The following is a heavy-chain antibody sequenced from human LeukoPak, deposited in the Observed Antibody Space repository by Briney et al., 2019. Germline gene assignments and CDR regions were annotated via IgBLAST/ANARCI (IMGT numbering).Heavy chain of an antibody. CDR1: AGAITRISYF. D-gene: IGHD2/OR15-2a*01. V-gene: IGHV4-39*01. CDR3: ASLGPYSTTWYGDY. CDR2: IYYSGTT. Sequence: SETLSLTCTVSAGAITRISYFWGWIRQSPGKGLEWIGSIYYSGTTYYNPSLKSRVTISVDTSKNQFSLHLNSVTAADTAVYYCASLGPYSTTWYGDYWGQGSQVTVSS. J-gene: IGHJ4*02.